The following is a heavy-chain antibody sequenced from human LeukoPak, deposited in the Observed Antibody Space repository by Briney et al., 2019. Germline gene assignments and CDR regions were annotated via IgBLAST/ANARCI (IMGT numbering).Heavy chain of an antibody. D-gene: IGHD5-24*01. CDR3: AKEGDGYFYLDY. V-gene: IGHV3-9*03. Sequence: GGSPRLSCAASRFTFDDYAMHWVRQAPGKGLEWVSGISWNSGSIGYADSVKGRFAISRDNAKNSLYLQMNSLRAEDMALYYCAKEGDGYFYLDYWGQGTLVTVSS. CDR2: ISWNSGSI. J-gene: IGHJ4*02. CDR1: RFTFDDYA.